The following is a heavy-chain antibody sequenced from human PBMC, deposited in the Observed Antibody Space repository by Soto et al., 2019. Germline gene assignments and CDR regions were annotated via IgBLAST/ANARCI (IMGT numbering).Heavy chain of an antibody. Sequence: QVQLVESGGGVVQPGRSLRLSCAASGFTFSSYGMHWVRQAPGKGLEWVAVIWDDGSNKYYADSVKGRFTISRDNSKHPLYLQMNSLRAEDTAVYYCAREDYGDYAYYFDYWGQGTLVTVSS. CDR1: GFTFSSYG. J-gene: IGHJ4*02. CDR2: IWDDGSNK. D-gene: IGHD4-17*01. CDR3: AREDYGDYAYYFDY. V-gene: IGHV3-33*01.